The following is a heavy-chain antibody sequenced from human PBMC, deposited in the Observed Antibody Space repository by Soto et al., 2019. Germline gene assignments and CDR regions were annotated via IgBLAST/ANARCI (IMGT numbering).Heavy chain of an antibody. J-gene: IGHJ4*02. V-gene: IGHV3-30*18. CDR2: ISYDGSNK. D-gene: IGHD5-18*01. Sequence: GSLRLSCAASGFTFSSYGMHWVRQAPGKGLEWVAVISYDGSNKYYADSVKGRFTISRDNSKNTLYLQMNSLRAEDTAVYYCAKPKEGWIQLWLQFDYWGQGTLVTVSS. CDR1: GFTFSSYG. CDR3: AKPKEGWIQLWLQFDY.